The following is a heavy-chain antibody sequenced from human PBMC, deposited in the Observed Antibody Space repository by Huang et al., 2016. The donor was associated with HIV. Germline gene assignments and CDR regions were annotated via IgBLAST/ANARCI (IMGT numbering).Heavy chain of an antibody. CDR1: GGSIRSCGYT. D-gene: IGHD3-3*01. CDR2: IYYKGDT. J-gene: IGHJ3*02. Sequence: QVQLHESGPGLVKPSQTLSLTCTVSGGSIRSCGYTYNWLRQPPGKGLECIGYIYYKGDTYYNPSLKSRVSISVYTSKNQFSLKLSSMTAADTAVYYCAREGFYDLWSAFRRAVDAFDTWGQGTKVTVSS. CDR3: AREGFYDLWSAFRRAVDAFDT. V-gene: IGHV4-30-4*08.